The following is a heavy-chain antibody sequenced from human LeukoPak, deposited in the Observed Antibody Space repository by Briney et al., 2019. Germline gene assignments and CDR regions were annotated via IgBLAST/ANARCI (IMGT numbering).Heavy chain of an antibody. CDR3: AEVNASSTSCYRIPVYYYYYMDV. V-gene: IGHV1-18*01. CDR2: ISDYNGNP. D-gene: IGHD2-2*01. CDR1: GSTFTRYG. Sequence: GASVKVSCKASGSTFTRYGIRWVRQAPGQGLEWMGWISDYNGNPNYAQKLQGRVTMTTDTSTSTAYMELGRLRSDDTAVYDWAEVNASSTSCYRIPVYYYYYMDVWGKGTTVTVSS. J-gene: IGHJ6*03.